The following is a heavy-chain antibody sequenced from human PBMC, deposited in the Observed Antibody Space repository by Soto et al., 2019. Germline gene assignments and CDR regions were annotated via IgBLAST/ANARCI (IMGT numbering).Heavy chain of an antibody. CDR2: ISGSGGNT. CDR3: AKGXRRXXXXXXYYGLDV. Sequence: EVQLLESGGGLVQPGGSLRLSCAASGFTFSPYAMTWVRQAPGXGXXXXXSISGSGGNTNYADSVKGRFTVSRDNSKRTLSLQMNSLTEEDTAIYYCAKGXRRXXXXXXYYGLDVWGRGTTVTVSS. J-gene: IGHJ6*02. V-gene: IGHV3-23*01. CDR1: GFTFSPYA.